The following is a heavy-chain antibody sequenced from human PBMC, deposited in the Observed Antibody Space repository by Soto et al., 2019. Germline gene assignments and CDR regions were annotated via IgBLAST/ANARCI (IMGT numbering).Heavy chain of an antibody. CDR3: AGGGSSGWRPGYFQH. V-gene: IGHV1-18*01. D-gene: IGHD6-19*01. CDR2: ISAYNGNT. CDR1: GYTFTSYG. J-gene: IGHJ1*01. Sequence: QVQLVQSGAEVKKPGASVKVSCKASGYTFTSYGISWVRQAPGQGLEWMGWISAYNGNTNYAQKLQGRVTMTTDTAASTAYMELRSLRSDDTAVYYCAGGGSSGWRPGYFQHWGQGTLVTVSS.